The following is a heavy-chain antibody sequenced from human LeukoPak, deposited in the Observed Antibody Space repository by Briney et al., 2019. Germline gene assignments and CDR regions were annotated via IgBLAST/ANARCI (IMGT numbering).Heavy chain of an antibody. CDR3: ARSVRGVIPDFDY. Sequence: GGSLRLSCAASGFTFSTYSMNWVRQAPGKGLEWVSSITSSSSYIYYADSVKGRFTISRDNAKNSLYLQMNSLRAEDTAEYYCARSVRGVIPDFDYWGQGTLVTVSS. CDR1: GFTFSTYS. D-gene: IGHD3-10*01. V-gene: IGHV3-21*01. CDR2: ITSSSSYI. J-gene: IGHJ4*02.